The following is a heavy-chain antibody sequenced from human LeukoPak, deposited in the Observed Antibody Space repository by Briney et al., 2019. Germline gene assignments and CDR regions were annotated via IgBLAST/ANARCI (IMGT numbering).Heavy chain of an antibody. CDR2: ISAYNGNT. V-gene: IGHV1-18*01. Sequence: ASVKVSCKASGYTFTSYGISWVRQAPGQGLEWMGRISAYNGNTNYAQKLQGRVTMTTDTSTSTAYMELRSLRSDDTAVYYCASVAYCSGGSCYSTDAFDIWGQGTMVTVSS. CDR1: GYTFTSYG. J-gene: IGHJ3*02. D-gene: IGHD2-15*01. CDR3: ASVAYCSGGSCYSTDAFDI.